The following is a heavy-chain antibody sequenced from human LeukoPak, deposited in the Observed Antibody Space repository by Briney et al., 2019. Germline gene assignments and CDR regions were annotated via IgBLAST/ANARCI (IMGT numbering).Heavy chain of an antibody. D-gene: IGHD2-2*02. Sequence: GGSLRLSCAASGFTLSNYPMHWVRQAPGKGLEWVAVISNDGNGKSYADSVKGRFTISRDSSKNTVYLQMNSLRLEDTAVYECARETGPSLYYFDYWGQGILVTVSS. J-gene: IGHJ4*02. CDR2: ISNDGNGK. V-gene: IGHV3-30-3*01. CDR1: GFTLSNYP. CDR3: ARETGPSLYYFDY.